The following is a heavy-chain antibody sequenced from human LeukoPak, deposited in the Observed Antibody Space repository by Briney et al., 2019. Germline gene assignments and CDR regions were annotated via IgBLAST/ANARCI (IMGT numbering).Heavy chain of an antibody. CDR2: IYYSGGT. V-gene: IGHV4-59*12. D-gene: IGHD6-13*01. J-gene: IGHJ4*02. CDR1: GGSIINYY. CDR3: AREQQQQLGIPHYFDY. Sequence: PSETLSLTCTVSGGSIINYYWSWIRQPPGKGLEWIGYIYYSGGTNYNPSLKSRVTISVDTSKNQFSLKLSSVTAADTAVYYCAREQQQQLGIPHYFDYWGQGTLVTVSS.